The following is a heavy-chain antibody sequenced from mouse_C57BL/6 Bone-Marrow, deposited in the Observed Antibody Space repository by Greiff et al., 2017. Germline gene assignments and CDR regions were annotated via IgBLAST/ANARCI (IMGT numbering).Heavy chain of an antibody. CDR1: GYTFTSYW. CDR2: INPSSGYT. V-gene: IGHV1-7*01. J-gene: IGHJ3*01. Sequence: QVQLQQSGAELAKPGASVKLSCKASGYTFTSYWMHWVKQRPGQGLEWIGYINPSSGYTKYNQTFKDKATLTADKSSSTAYMQLSSLTYEDSAVYYCARYRLRRVSWFAYWGQGTLVTVSA. D-gene: IGHD2-4*01. CDR3: ARYRLRRVSWFAY.